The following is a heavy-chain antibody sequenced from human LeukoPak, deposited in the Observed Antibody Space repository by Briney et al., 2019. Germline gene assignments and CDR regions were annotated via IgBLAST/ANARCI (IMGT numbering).Heavy chain of an antibody. CDR1: GYTFTGYY. J-gene: IGHJ4*02. V-gene: IGHV1-2*02. Sequence: ASVKVSCKASGYTFTGYYMHWVRQAPGQGLEWMGWINPNSGGTNYAQKFQGRVTMTRDTSISTAHMELSRLRSDDTAVYYCARSLYYYGSGSYYGNYWGQGTLVTVSS. CDR2: INPNSGGT. CDR3: ARSLYYYGSGSYYGNY. D-gene: IGHD3-10*01.